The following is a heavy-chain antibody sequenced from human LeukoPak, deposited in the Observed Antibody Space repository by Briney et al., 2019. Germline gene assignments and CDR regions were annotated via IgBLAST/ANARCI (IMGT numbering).Heavy chain of an antibody. V-gene: IGHV6-1*01. CDR2: TYYRSKWYN. CDR3: ARDDIVGADYYYYYGMDV. D-gene: IGHD1-26*01. Sequence: SQTLSLTCAISGDSVSNNIIAWNWIRQSPSRGLEWLGRTYYRSKWYNDYAVSVKSRITINPDTSKNQFSLQLNSVTPEDTAVYYCARDDIVGADYYYYYGMDVWGQGTTVTVSS. CDR1: GDSVSNNIIA. J-gene: IGHJ6*02.